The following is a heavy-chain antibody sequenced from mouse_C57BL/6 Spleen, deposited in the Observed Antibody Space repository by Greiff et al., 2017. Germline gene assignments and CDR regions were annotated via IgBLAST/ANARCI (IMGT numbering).Heavy chain of an antibody. V-gene: IGHV1-39*01. D-gene: IGHD4-1*01. CDR2: LNPNYGTT. CDR1: GYSFTDYN. CDR3: ARFKLTGVFDY. Sequence: EVKLVESGPELVKPGASVKISCKASGYSFTDYNMNWVKQSNGKSLEWIGVLNPNYGTTSYNQNFKGKATLTVDQSSSTAYMQLNSLTSEDSAVYYCARFKLTGVFDYWGQGTTLTVSS. J-gene: IGHJ2*01.